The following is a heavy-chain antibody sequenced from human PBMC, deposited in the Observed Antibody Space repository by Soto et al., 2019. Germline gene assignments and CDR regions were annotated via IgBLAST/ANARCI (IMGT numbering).Heavy chain of an antibody. CDR3: ATTNIDYPPPHDVFDV. Sequence: HVQLVQSGAKVTKPGSSVKVSCKASGGTFRTSTVTWVRQAPGQGLDWIGKIIPVFGEGEYAEKFEGRVMITADESTSTAFMELSSPRSEDTAIYYCATTNIDYPPPHDVFDVWGQGTVVTVSS. CDR1: GGTFRTST. J-gene: IGHJ3*01. D-gene: IGHD3-16*01. V-gene: IGHV1-69*18. CDR2: IIPVFGEG.